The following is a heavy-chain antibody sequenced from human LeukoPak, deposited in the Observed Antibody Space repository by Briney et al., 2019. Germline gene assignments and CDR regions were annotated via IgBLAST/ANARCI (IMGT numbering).Heavy chain of an antibody. Sequence: HPGRSLRLSCAASGFTFSSYVMHWVRQAPGKGLEWVAIISYDGSNEYYADSVKGRFTISRDNSKNTLYLQMGSLRVEDTAVYYCGGTYDILSEYYFDYWGQGTLVTVSS. CDR2: ISYDGSNE. V-gene: IGHV3-30*14. D-gene: IGHD3-9*01. CDR1: GFTFSSYV. CDR3: GGTYDILSEYYFDY. J-gene: IGHJ4*02.